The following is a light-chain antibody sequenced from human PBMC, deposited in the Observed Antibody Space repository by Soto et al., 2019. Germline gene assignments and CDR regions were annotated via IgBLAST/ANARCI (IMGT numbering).Light chain of an antibody. Sequence: SVLTQPASVSGSPGQSITISCTGTSSDVGGYNYVSWYQQHPGKAPKLMIYEVSNRPSGVSNRFSGSKSGNTASLTISGLQAEDEADYYSSSYTSTTTYISXPGTNAAVL. CDR1: SSDVGGYNY. CDR2: EVS. CDR3: SSYTSTTTYI. J-gene: IGLJ1*01. V-gene: IGLV2-14*01.